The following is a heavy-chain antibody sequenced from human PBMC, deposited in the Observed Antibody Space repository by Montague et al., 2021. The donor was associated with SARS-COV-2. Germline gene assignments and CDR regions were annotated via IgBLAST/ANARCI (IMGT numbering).Heavy chain of an antibody. J-gene: IGHJ4*02. CDR3: TRHLRIGSY. CDR1: GFPFGDYA. Sequence: SLSLSFSASGFPFGDYAMSWVRQAPGKGLEWVGFIRSKAYGGTTEYAASVKGRFTISRDDSKSIAYLQMNSLKTEDTAVYYCTRHLRIGSYWGQGTLVTVSS. D-gene: IGHD3-10*01. V-gene: IGHV3-49*04. CDR2: IRSKAYGGTT.